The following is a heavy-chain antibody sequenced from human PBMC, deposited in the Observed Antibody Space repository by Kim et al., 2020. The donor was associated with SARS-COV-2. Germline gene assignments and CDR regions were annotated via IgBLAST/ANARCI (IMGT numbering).Heavy chain of an antibody. V-gene: IGHV4-31*03. CDR1: GGSISSGGYY. D-gene: IGHD4-4*01. CDR3: ASRTLGLQSYYGMDV. Sequence: SETLSLTCTVSGGSISSGGYYWSWIRQHPGKGLEWIGYIYYSGSTYYNPSLKSRVTISVDTSKNQFSLKLSSVTAADTAAYYCASRTLGLQSYYGMDVWGQGTTVTVSS. J-gene: IGHJ6*02. CDR2: IYYSGST.